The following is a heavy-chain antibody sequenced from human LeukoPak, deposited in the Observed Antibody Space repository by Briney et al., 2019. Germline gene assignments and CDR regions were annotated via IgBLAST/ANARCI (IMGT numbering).Heavy chain of an antibody. V-gene: IGHV3-30*04. Sequence: PGRSLRLSCAGSGFTFDRYAMHWVRQAPGKGLEWLSIISYDGSKKYDADSVKGRFSISRDNSKNTLYLQLNSLRSDDTAVYSCARASGTDRNSDFYYMDVWGKGTTVTVSS. CDR1: GFTFDRYA. CDR3: ARASGTDRNSDFYYMDV. CDR2: ISYDGSKK. J-gene: IGHJ6*03. D-gene: IGHD1-1*01.